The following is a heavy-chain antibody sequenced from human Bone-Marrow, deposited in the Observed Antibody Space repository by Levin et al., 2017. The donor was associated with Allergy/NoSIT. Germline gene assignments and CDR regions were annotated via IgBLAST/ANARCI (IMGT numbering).Heavy chain of an antibody. CDR3: ARGRITMVRGVFVY. D-gene: IGHD3-10*01. CDR2: MNPNSGNT. Sequence: GGSLRLSCKASGYTFTSYDINWVRQATGQGLEWMGWMNPNSGNTGYAQKFQGRVTMTRNTSISTAYMELSSLRSEDTAVYYCARGRITMVRGVFVYWGQGTLVTVSS. V-gene: IGHV1-8*01. J-gene: IGHJ4*02. CDR1: GYTFTSYD.